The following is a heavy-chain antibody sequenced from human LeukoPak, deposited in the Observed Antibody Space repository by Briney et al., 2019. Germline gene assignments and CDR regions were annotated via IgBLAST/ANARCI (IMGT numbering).Heavy chain of an antibody. Sequence: GGSLRLSCAAFGFTSSSYWMSWVRQAPGKGLEWVANIKQDGSEKYYVDSVKGRFTISRDNAKNSLYLQMNSLRAEDTAVYYCARDYSSGWYGYWGQGTLVTVSS. CDR1: GFTSSSYW. D-gene: IGHD6-19*01. J-gene: IGHJ4*02. CDR2: IKQDGSEK. V-gene: IGHV3-7*01. CDR3: ARDYSSGWYGY.